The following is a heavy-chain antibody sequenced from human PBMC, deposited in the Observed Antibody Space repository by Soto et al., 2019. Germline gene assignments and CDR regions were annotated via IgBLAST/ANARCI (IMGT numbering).Heavy chain of an antibody. CDR2: ISSNGGST. D-gene: IGHD5-18*01. Sequence: GGSLRLSCAASGFTFSSYAMHWVRQAPGKGLEYVSAISSNGGSTYYANSVKGRFTISRDNSKNTLYLQMGSLRAEDMAVYYCARAGVRSKQDTAKSLNAFDIWGQGTMVTVSS. J-gene: IGHJ3*02. CDR3: ARAGVRSKQDTAKSLNAFDI. V-gene: IGHV3-64*01. CDR1: GFTFSSYA.